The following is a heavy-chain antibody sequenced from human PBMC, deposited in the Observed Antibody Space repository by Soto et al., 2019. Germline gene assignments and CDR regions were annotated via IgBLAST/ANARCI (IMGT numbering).Heavy chain of an antibody. J-gene: IGHJ4*02. V-gene: IGHV3-30*18. Sequence: QVQLVESGGGVVQPGRSLRLSCAASGFTFSSYGMHWVRQAPGKGLEWVAVISYDGSNKYYADSVKGRFTISRDNXKNTLYLQMNSLRAEDTAVYYCAKDRYSYGSGAIWWGQGTLVTVSS. CDR3: AKDRYSYGSGAIW. CDR1: GFTFSSYG. D-gene: IGHD5-18*01. CDR2: ISYDGSNK.